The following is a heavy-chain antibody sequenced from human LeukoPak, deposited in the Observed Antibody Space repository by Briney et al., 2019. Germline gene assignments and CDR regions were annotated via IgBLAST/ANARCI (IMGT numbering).Heavy chain of an antibody. V-gene: IGHV5-51*01. CDR1: GSTFTSYW. CDR2: IYPGDSDT. D-gene: IGHD1-26*01. CDR3: ARHVGATTTPYYYYYMDV. J-gene: IGHJ6*03. Sequence: GASLQISCQGSGSTFTSYWIGWVRQLPGKGLEWMGIIYPGDSDTRYSPSFQGQVTISADKSISTAYLQWSSLKASDTAMYYCARHVGATTTPYYYYYMDVWGKGTTVTVS.